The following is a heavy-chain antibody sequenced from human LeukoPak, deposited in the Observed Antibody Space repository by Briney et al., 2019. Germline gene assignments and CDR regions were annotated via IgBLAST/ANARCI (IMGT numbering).Heavy chain of an antibody. D-gene: IGHD1-26*01. CDR1: GFTFSSYS. V-gene: IGHV3-21*01. CDR2: ISSSSYI. J-gene: IGHJ5*02. CDR3: ARVGPEWELPGP. Sequence: GGSLRLSCAASGFTFSSYSMNWVRQAPGKGLEWVSSISSSSYIYYADSVKGRFTISRDNAKNSLYLQMNSLRAEDTAVYYCARVGPEWELPGPWGQGTLVTVSS.